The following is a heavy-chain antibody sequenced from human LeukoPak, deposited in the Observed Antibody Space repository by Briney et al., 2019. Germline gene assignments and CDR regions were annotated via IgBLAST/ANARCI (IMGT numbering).Heavy chain of an antibody. D-gene: IGHD2-15*01. CDR1: GFSFDDYA. CDR3: AKDSYCSGGNCYAPFDY. Sequence: GGSLRLSCEVSGFSFDDYAMHWVRQAPGKGLEWVPLISGDAGSTYYADSVKGRFTISRDNSKNSLYLQMNSLRTEDTALYYCAKDSYCSGGNCYAPFDYWGQGTLVTVSS. CDR2: ISGDAGST. V-gene: IGHV3-43*02. J-gene: IGHJ4*02.